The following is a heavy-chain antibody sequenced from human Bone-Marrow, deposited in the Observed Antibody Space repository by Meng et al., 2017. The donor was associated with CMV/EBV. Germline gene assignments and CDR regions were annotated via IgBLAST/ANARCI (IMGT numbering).Heavy chain of an antibody. CDR2: ISYDGSNK. Sequence: LSLTCAASGFTFSSYAMHWVRQAPGKGLEWVAVISYDGSNKYYADSVKGRFTISRDNSKNTLYLQMNSLRAEDTAVYYCARAFYYGFTGSDAFDIWGQGTKVTVSS. D-gene: IGHD2-8*02. J-gene: IGHJ3*02. CDR1: GFTFSSYA. V-gene: IGHV3-30-3*01. CDR3: ARAFYYGFTGSDAFDI.